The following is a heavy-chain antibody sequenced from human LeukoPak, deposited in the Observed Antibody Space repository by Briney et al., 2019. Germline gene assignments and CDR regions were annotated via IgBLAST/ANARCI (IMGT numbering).Heavy chain of an antibody. CDR2: ISSSSSYI. CDR1: GFTFSSYS. V-gene: IGHV3-21*01. CDR3: ARNFLFGGRVTIIRGVPAPFDY. J-gene: IGHJ4*02. D-gene: IGHD3-10*01. Sequence: PGGSLRLSCAASGFTFSSYSMNWVRQAPGKGLEWVSSISSSSSYIYYADSVKGRFTISRDNAKNSLYLQMNSLRAEDTAVYYCARNFLFGGRVTIIRGVPAPFDYWGQGALVTVSS.